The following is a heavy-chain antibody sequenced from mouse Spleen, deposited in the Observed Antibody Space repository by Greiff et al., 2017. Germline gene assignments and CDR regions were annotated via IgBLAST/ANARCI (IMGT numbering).Heavy chain of an antibody. D-gene: IGHD2-4*01. CDR2: INPNNGGT. V-gene: IGHV1-22*01. J-gene: IGHJ3*01. CDR3: ARSGGYDDYDGGFAY. CDR1: GYTFTDYN. Sequence: VQLQQSGPELVKPGASVKMSCKASGYTFTDYNMHWVKQSHGKSLEWIGYINPNNGGTSYNQKFKGKATLTVNKSSSTAYMELRSLTSEDSAVYYCARSGGYDDYDGGFAYWGQGTLVTVSA.